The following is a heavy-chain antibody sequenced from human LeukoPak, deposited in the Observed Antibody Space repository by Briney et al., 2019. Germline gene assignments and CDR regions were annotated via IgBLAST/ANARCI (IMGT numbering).Heavy chain of an antibody. CDR3: ARDRGEYQLVFDY. J-gene: IGHJ4*02. CDR1: GFSFSNYG. V-gene: IGHV3-30*03. Sequence: PGGSLRLSCAASGFSFSNYGIHWVRQAPGKGLEWVAVISDDGSRTNFADSVKGRFAVSRDNSKSTLYLQMNSLRTEDTAMYYCARDRGEYQLVFDYWGQGTLVTVSS. CDR2: ISDDGSRT. D-gene: IGHD2-2*01.